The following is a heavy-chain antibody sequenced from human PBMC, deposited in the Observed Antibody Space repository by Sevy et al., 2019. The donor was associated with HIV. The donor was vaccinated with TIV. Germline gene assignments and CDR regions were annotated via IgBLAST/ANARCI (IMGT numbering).Heavy chain of an antibody. CDR2: IKQDGSEK. CDR3: ARSRGGEIVATGYFDY. CDR1: GFTFSSYW. V-gene: IGHV3-7*01. Sequence: GGSLRLSCAASGFTFSSYWMSWVRQAPGKGLEWVANIKQDGSEKYYVDSVKGRFTISRDNAKNSLYLQMNSLRAEDTAVYYCARSRGGEIVATGYFDYWGQGTLVTVSS. D-gene: IGHD5-12*01. J-gene: IGHJ4*02.